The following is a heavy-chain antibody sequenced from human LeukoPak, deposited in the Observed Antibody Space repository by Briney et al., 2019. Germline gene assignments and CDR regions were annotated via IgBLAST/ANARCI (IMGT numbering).Heavy chain of an antibody. J-gene: IGHJ6*02. CDR2: INPNSGGT. D-gene: IGHD1/OR15-1a*01. CDR1: GYTFTGYY. CDR3: ARFVTATQAYYYYGMDV. V-gene: IGHV1-2*02. Sequence: ASVKVSCKASGYTFTGYYINWVRQAPGQGLEWMGWINPNSGGTSFAQKFLGRVTMTRDTSISTAYMELSRLRSDDTAVYYCARFVTATQAYYYYGMDVWGQGTTVTVSS.